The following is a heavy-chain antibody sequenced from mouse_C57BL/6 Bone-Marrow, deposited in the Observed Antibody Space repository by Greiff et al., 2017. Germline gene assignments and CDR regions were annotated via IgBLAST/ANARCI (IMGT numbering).Heavy chain of an antibody. CDR1: GYTFTSYG. V-gene: IGHV1-81*01. Sequence: SGAELARPGASVKLSCKASGYTFTSYGISWVKQRTGQGLEWIGEIYPRSGNTYYNEKFKGKATLTADKSSSTAYMELRSLTSEDSAVYFCARSVITTAVRRTYWGQGTLVTVSA. D-gene: IGHD1-1*01. CDR2: IYPRSGNT. CDR3: ARSVITTAVRRTY. J-gene: IGHJ3*01.